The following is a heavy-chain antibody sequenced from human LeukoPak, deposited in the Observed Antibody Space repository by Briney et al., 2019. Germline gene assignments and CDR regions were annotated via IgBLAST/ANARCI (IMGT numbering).Heavy chain of an antibody. Sequence: SETLSLTCTFCGGSISSSSYYWGWIRQPPGKGLEWIGSIYYSGSTYYNPSLKSRVTISVDTSKNQFSLKLSSVTAADTAVYYCARLTLMPTIFRFDPWGQGTLVTVSS. CDR1: GGSISSSSYY. V-gene: IGHV4-39*01. J-gene: IGHJ5*02. CDR2: IYYSGST. CDR3: ARLTLMPTIFRFDP. D-gene: IGHD3-3*01.